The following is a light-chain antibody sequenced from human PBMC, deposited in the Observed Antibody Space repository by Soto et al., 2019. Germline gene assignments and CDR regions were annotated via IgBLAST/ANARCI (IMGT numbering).Light chain of an antibody. CDR3: QHYDNLPPFT. CDR1: QDIRTS. J-gene: IGKJ3*01. V-gene: IGKV1-33*01. CDR2: GAS. Sequence: DIPMTQSPSSLSASVGARVSITCQASQDIRTSLSWFQQKPGRAPKLLIYGASYLETGVPSRFRGSGSGTDLTFTISSLQPEDIATYYCQHYDNLPPFTFGPGTKVDIK.